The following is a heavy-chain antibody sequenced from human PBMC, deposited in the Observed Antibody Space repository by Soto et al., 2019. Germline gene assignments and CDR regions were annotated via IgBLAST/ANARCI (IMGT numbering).Heavy chain of an antibody. CDR1: GFTFDDYA. V-gene: IGHV3-9*01. D-gene: IGHD3-10*01. Sequence: EVQLVESGGGLVQPGRSLRLSCAASGFTFDDYAMHWVRQAPGKGLEWVSGISWNSGSIGYADSVKGRFTISRDNAKNALYLQMNRLRAEDTAWYDWAKAGGGYYGSGSYPDYWGQGTLVTGSS. J-gene: IGHJ4*02. CDR3: AKAGGGYYGSGSYPDY. CDR2: ISWNSGSI.